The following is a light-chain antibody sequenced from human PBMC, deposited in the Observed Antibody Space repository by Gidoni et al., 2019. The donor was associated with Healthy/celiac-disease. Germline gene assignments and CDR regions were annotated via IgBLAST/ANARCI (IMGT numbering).Light chain of an antibody. CDR3: QAWDSSTVV. CDR1: KLGYKY. Sequence: SYELPQPPSVSVSPGQTASITGSGDKLGYKYACWYQQKPGQSPVLVIYQDSKRPSGIPERFSGSNSGNTATLTISGTQAMDEADYYCQAWDSSTVVFGGGTKLTVL. V-gene: IGLV3-1*01. J-gene: IGLJ2*01. CDR2: QDS.